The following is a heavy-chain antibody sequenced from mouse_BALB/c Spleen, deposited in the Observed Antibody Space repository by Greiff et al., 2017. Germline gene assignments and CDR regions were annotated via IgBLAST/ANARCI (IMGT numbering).Heavy chain of an antibody. CDR1: GFNIKDTY. V-gene: IGHV14-3*02. Sequence: EVQLVESGAELVKPGASVKLSCTASGFNIKDTYMHWVKQRPEQGLEWIGRIDPANGNTKYDPKFQGKATITADTSSNTAYLQLSSLTSEDTAVYYWASDMGYWGQGTSVTVSS. J-gene: IGHJ4*01. CDR3: ASDMGY. CDR2: IDPANGNT.